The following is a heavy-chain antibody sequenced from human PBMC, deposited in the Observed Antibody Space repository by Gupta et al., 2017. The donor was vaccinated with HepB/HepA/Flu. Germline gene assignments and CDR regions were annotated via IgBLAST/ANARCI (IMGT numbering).Heavy chain of an antibody. CDR2: IKQDGSEK. J-gene: IGHJ4*02. CDR3: AREGRPWSHFDY. Sequence: EVQLVESGGGLVQPGGSLRLSCAASGFPFSRYWMSWVRQAPGKGLEWVANIKQDGSEKYYVDSVKGRFTISRDNAKNSLYLQMNSLRAEDTAVYYCAREGRPWSHFDYWGQGTLVTVSS. CDR1: GFPFSRYW. D-gene: IGHD3-10*01. V-gene: IGHV3-7*01.